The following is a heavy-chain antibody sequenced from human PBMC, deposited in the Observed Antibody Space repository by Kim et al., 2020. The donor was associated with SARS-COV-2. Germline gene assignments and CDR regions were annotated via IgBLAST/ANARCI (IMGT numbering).Heavy chain of an antibody. J-gene: IGHJ3*02. CDR2: ISSSGSTI. CDR1: GFTFSDYY. CDR3: ARDIGRWELLWAFDI. Sequence: GGSLRLSCAASGFTFSDYYMSWIRQAPGKGLEWVSYISSSGSTIYYADSVKGRFTISRDNAKNSLYLQMNSLRAEDTAVYYCARDIGRWELLWAFDIWGQGTMVTVSS. V-gene: IGHV3-11*01. D-gene: IGHD1-26*01.